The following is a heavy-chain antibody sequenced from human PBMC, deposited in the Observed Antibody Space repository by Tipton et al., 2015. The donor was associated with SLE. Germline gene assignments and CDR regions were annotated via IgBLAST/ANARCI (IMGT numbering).Heavy chain of an antibody. V-gene: IGHV4-61*02. D-gene: IGHD3-16*01. CDR3: ARSYMIREPSMGSYYCYMDV. CDR2: IYSKGST. CDR1: GGSISSGSFY. J-gene: IGHJ6*03. Sequence: LRLSCTVSGGSISSGSFYWDWIRQSAGKGPAWIGRIYSKGSTNSNPSHKSRVTISADTSKNQFSLKLSSVTVAGAAVYYCARSYMIREPSMGSYYCYMDVWGKGTSVTISS.